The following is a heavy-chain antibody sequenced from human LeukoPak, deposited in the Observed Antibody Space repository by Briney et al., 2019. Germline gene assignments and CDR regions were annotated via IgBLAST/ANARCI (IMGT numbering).Heavy chain of an antibody. D-gene: IGHD2-21*01. CDR2: IGVGGNSI. Sequence: GGSLRLSCAASGFTFSTYGFNWVRQAPGKGLEWVAYIGVGGNSIYYADSVRGRFTTSRDNAQNSLYLEMNSLRVEDTALYYCARETAHCGGDCFDYWGQGTLVTVSS. CDR3: ARETAHCGGDCFDY. CDR1: GFTFSTYG. J-gene: IGHJ4*02. V-gene: IGHV3-48*03.